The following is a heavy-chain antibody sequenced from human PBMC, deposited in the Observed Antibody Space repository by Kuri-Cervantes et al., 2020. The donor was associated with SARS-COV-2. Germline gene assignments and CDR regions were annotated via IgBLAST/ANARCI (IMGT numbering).Heavy chain of an antibody. CDR3: ARPLRWLQRFDY. CDR1: GYTFTGYY. J-gene: IGHJ4*02. Sequence: ASVKVSCKASGYTFTGYYMHWVRQAPGQGLEWMGWINPNSGGTNYAQKFQGRVTVTSDTSISTAYMELSGLRSDDTAVYYCARPLRWLQRFDYWGQGTLVTVSS. D-gene: IGHD5-12*01. V-gene: IGHV1-2*02. CDR2: INPNSGGT.